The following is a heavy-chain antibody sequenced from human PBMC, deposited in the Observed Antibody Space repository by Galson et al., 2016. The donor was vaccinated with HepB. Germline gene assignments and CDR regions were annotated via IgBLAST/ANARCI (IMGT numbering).Heavy chain of an antibody. V-gene: IGHV4-31*03. CDR1: GGSISSRGYY. Sequence: TLSLTCTVSGGSISSRGYYWSWIRQHPGKGLEWIGYIYYSGGTYYNPSLQSRLTISLDTSKNHFSLKLDSVTAADTAVYYCAGYEVVSSDYWGQGTLVTVSS. CDR3: AGYEVVSSDY. J-gene: IGHJ4*02. CDR2: IYYSGGT. D-gene: IGHD2-15*01.